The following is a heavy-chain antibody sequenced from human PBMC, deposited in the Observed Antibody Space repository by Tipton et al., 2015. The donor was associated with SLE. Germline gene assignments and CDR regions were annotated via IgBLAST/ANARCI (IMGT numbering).Heavy chain of an antibody. D-gene: IGHD5-24*01. J-gene: IGHJ2*01. V-gene: IGHV3-7*03. CDR1: GFTFSSYA. Sequence: SLRLSCAASGFTFSSYAMSWVRQAPGKGLEWVANIKQDGSEKYYVDSVKGRFTISRDNAKNSLYLQMNSLRAEDTAVYYCARNHVEMAIWYFDLWGRGTLVTVSS. CDR3: ARNHVEMAIWYFDL. CDR2: IKQDGSEK.